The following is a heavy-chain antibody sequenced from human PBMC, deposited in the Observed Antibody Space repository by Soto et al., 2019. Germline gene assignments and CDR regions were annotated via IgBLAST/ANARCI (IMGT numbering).Heavy chain of an antibody. CDR1: GFTFSSYA. V-gene: IGHV3-30-3*01. CDR3: ARDRPYWYFDL. J-gene: IGHJ2*01. Sequence: QVQLVESGGGVVQPGRSLRLSCAASGFTFSSYAMHWVRQAPGKGLEWVAVISYDGSNKYYADSVKGRFTISRDNSKNTLYLQMNSLRVEDTAVYYCARDRPYWYFDLWGRGTLVTVSS. CDR2: ISYDGSNK.